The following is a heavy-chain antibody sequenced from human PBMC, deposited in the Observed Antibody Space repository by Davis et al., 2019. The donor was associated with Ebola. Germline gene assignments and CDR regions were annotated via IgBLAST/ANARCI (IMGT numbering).Heavy chain of an antibody. CDR3: ARQRGEDYYDSSGYYSYYFDY. CDR1: GGSFSGYY. V-gene: IGHV4-34*01. Sequence: SETLSLTCAVYGGSFSGYYWSWIRQPPGKGLEWIGEINHSGSTNYNPSLKSRVTISVDTSKNQFSLKLSSVTAADTAVYYCARQRGEDYYDSSGYYSYYFDYWGQGTTVTVSS. J-gene: IGHJ4*03. D-gene: IGHD3-22*01. CDR2: INHSGST.